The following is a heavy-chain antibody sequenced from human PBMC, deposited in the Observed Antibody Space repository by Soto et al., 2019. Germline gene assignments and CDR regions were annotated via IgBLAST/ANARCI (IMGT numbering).Heavy chain of an antibody. Sequence: EVQLVESGGGLIQPGGSLRLSCAVSGFTVSNNYMSWVRQAPGKGLEGVSVIYSGGYTAYGDSVKGRFTISRDNSKNPLYLQINGLNPAPPSVYSCATHPGGGGYWGQGTLVTVSS. V-gene: IGHV3-53*01. J-gene: IGHJ4*02. CDR3: ATHPGGGGY. CDR1: GFTVSNNY. CDR2: IYSGGYT. D-gene: IGHD3-10*01.